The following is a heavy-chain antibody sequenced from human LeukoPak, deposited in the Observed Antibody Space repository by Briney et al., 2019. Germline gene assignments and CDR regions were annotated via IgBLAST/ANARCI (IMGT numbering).Heavy chain of an antibody. V-gene: IGHV4-34*01. D-gene: IGHD2-2*01. CDR1: GGSFSGYY. CDR3: ARALVVPAATPPLDV. Sequence: SETLCLTCAVYGGSFSGYYWSWIRQPPGKGLEWIGEINHSGSTNYNPSLKSRVTISVDTSKNQFSLKLSSVTAADTAVYYCARALVVPAATPPLDVWGKGTTVTVSS. CDR2: INHSGST. J-gene: IGHJ6*04.